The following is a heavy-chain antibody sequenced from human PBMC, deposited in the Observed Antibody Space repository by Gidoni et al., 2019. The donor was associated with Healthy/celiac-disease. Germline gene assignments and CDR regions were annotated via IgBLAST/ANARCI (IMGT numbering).Heavy chain of an antibody. D-gene: IGHD4-17*01. V-gene: IGHV4-34*01. CDR3: ARGWGDYHYFDP. Sequence: QVQLQQWGAGLLKPSETLSLTCAVYGGSFSGYYWSWIRQPPGKGLEWIGEINHSGSTNYNPSLKSRVTISVDTSKNQFSLKLSSVTAADTAVYYCARGWGDYHYFDPWGRGTLVTVSS. CDR2: INHSGST. J-gene: IGHJ2*01. CDR1: GGSFSGYY.